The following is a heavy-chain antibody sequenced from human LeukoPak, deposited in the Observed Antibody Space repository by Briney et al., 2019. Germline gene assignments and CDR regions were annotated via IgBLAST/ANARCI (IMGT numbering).Heavy chain of an antibody. CDR3: ARGGYDFWSGYSPAYFDY. Sequence: PGGSLRLSCAASGFTFSSYAMSWVRQAPGKGLEWVSAISGSGGSTYYADSVKGRFTISRDNSKNTLYLQMNSLRAEDTAVYYCARGGYDFWSGYSPAYFDYWGQGTLVTVSS. CDR2: ISGSGGST. J-gene: IGHJ4*02. D-gene: IGHD3-3*01. V-gene: IGHV3-23*01. CDR1: GFTFSSYA.